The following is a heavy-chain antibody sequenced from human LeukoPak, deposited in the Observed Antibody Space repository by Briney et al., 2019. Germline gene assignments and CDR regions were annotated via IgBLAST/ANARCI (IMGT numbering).Heavy chain of an antibody. J-gene: IGHJ1*01. Sequence: SETLSLTCTVSGGSISSYYWSWIQQPPGKGLEWIGYIYYSGSTNYNPSLKSRVTISVDTSKNQFSLKLSSVTAADTATYYCASEQAYYHLPGHYKTEYFLQWGQGSLVTVSS. CDR3: ASEQAYYHLPGHYKTEYFLQ. V-gene: IGHV4-59*12. D-gene: IGHD3-9*01. CDR2: IYYSGST. CDR1: GGSISSYY.